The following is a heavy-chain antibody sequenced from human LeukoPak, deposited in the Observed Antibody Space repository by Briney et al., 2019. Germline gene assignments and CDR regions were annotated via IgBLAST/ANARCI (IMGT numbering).Heavy chain of an antibody. CDR3: ARGKTIRVADPFDY. CDR1: GYTFTNYY. V-gene: IGHV1-46*01. Sequence: ASVKVSCKASGYTFTNYYIHWVRQAPGQGLECMGIINPSGGSTSYAQKFQGRVTMTRDMSTSTVYMELSSLRSDDTAVYYCARGKTIRVADPFDYWGQGTLVTVSS. J-gene: IGHJ4*02. CDR2: INPSGGST. D-gene: IGHD6-19*01.